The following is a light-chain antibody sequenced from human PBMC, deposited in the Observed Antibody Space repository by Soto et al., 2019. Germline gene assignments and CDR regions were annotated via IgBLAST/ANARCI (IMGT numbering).Light chain of an antibody. J-gene: IGKJ5*01. CDR2: AAS. CDR3: QQLHGYPIT. V-gene: IGKV1-9*01. CDR1: QGIDTS. Sequence: ILLTQSPSSLSASVGDRVTITCRASQGIDTSLAWYQQKPGKAPKLLIYAASNFRSGVPSRFSGSGYGPHFTLTISSLQPEDFATYYCQQLHGYPITFGKGTRLEI.